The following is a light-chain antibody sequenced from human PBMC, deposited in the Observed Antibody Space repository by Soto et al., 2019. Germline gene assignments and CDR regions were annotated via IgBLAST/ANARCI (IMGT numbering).Light chain of an antibody. CDR1: QSVHNF. Sequence: VVTQSTATLSLFPGDRPALSCKASQSVHNFLAWYQQRPGQAPRLLIYAASTRATGIPDRFSGSGSGTDFTLTISRLEPEDFAVYYCQQCGTSPWTFGQGTKVDI. CDR3: QQCGTSPWT. CDR2: AAS. J-gene: IGKJ1*01. V-gene: IGKV3-20*01.